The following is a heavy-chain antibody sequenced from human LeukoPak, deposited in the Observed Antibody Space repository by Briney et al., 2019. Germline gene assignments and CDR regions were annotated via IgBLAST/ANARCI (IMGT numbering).Heavy chain of an antibody. J-gene: IGHJ4*02. CDR3: ARGIWGYSYGSSHFDY. Sequence: PSETLSLTCAVYGGSFSGYYWSWIRQPPGKGLEWIGEINHSGSTNYNPSLKSRVTISVDTSKNQFSLKLSSVTAADTAVYYCARGIWGYSYGSSHFDYWGQGTLVTVSS. V-gene: IGHV4-34*01. D-gene: IGHD5-18*01. CDR2: INHSGST. CDR1: GGSFSGYY.